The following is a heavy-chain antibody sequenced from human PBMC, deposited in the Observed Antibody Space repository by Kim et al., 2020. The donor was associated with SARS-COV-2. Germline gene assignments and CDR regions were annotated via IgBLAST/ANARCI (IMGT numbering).Heavy chain of an antibody. Sequence: SVKVSCKASRDTFNTYAISWVRQAPGQGLEWLGGIDPFIGTSDYAQKFQGRLTITADDSTTTVYMQLSSLRFEETAVYYCARGGFSSSWRLEYWGQGTLVTVSS. CDR1: RDTFNTYA. D-gene: IGHD6-13*01. V-gene: IGHV1-69*13. CDR3: ARGGFSSSWRLEY. CDR2: IDPFIGTS. J-gene: IGHJ4*02.